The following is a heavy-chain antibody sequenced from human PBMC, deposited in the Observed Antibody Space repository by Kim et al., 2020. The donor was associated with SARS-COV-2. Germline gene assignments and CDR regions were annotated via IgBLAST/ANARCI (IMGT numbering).Heavy chain of an antibody. J-gene: IGHJ3*02. V-gene: IGHV3-23*01. D-gene: IGHD3-10*01. CDR1: GFTFSSYG. CDR3: AKDLPPRIDMVRGRLVTHTPHAFDI. CDR2: FSGTATST. Sequence: GGSLRLSCAASGFTFSSYGMSWVRQAPGKGLEWVAGFSGTATSTYYAESVKGRVTISRDNRKNTLYLQMNSLRAEDTALYYGAKDLPPRIDMVRGRLVTHTPHAFDIGGQGTTVTVSS.